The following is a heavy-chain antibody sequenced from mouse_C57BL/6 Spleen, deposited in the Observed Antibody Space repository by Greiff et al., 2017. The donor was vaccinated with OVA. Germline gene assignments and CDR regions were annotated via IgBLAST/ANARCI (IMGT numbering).Heavy chain of an antibody. CDR1: GFTFSDYG. CDR3: ARRGANWDYFDY. V-gene: IGHV5-15*01. D-gene: IGHD4-1*01. Sequence: EVQLVESGGGLVQPGGSLKLSCAASGFTFSDYGMAWVRQAPRKGPEWVAFISNLAYSIYYADTVTGRFTISRENAKNTLYLEMSSLRSEDTAMYYCARRGANWDYFDYWGQGTTLTVSS. J-gene: IGHJ2*01. CDR2: ISNLAYSI.